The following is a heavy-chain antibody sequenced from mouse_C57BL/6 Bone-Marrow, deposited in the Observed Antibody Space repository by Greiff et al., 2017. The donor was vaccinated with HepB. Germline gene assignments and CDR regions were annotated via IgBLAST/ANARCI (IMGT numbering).Heavy chain of an antibody. D-gene: IGHD1-1*01. CDR3: ARRGIYYYGSSHFYAMDY. CDR1: GYTFTSYG. Sequence: QVQLKQSGAELARPGASVKLSCKASGYTFTSYGISWVKQRTGQGLEWIGEIYPRSGNTYYNEKFKGKATLTADKSSSTAYMELRSLTSEDSAVYFCARRGIYYYGSSHFYAMDYWGQGTSVTVSS. V-gene: IGHV1-81*01. CDR2: IYPRSGNT. J-gene: IGHJ4*01.